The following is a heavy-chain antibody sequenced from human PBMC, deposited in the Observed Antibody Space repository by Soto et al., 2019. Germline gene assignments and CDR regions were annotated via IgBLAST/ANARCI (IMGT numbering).Heavy chain of an antibody. V-gene: IGHV1-69*02. CDR2: IIPILGIA. D-gene: IGHD4-4*01. J-gene: IGHJ6*02. CDR3: ASGPVQTTHYYYGMAV. Sequence: QVQLVQSGAEVKKPGSSVKVSCKASGGTLSSYTISSVRQAPGLGHEWMGRIIPILGIANYAQKFQGRVTITADRSTSTAYMELSSLRSEDTAVYYCASGPVQTTHYYYGMAVWGQGTTVTVSS. CDR1: GGTLSSYT.